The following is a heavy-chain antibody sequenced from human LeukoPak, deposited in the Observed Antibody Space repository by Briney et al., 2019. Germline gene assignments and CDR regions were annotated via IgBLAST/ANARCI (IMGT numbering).Heavy chain of an antibody. D-gene: IGHD2-2*01. CDR1: GGSISSYY. CDR3: ARAVPAALYVDS. CDR2: ISYSGST. Sequence: PSETLSLTCTVSGGSISSYYWSWIRLPPGKGLEWIGYISYSGSTNYNPSFKSRVTISLDTSKNHFSLKLSSVTAADTAVYYCARAVPAALYVDSWGQGTLVTVSS. V-gene: IGHV4-59*01. J-gene: IGHJ4*02.